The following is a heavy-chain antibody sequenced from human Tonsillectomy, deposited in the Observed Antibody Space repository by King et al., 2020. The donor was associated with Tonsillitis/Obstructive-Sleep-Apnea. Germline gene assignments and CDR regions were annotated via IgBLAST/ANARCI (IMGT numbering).Heavy chain of an antibody. Sequence: IQLVQSGAEVKKPGASVKVSCKASGYSFTTYGISWVRQAPGQGLEWMGWISAYNGNTNYAQKFQGRVTMTTDTSTTTAYMELSRLRSDDTAVYYCARQGIVGATDAFDIWGQGTMVTVSS. J-gene: IGHJ3*02. CDR2: ISAYNGNT. V-gene: IGHV1-18*01. CDR1: GYSFTTYG. D-gene: IGHD1-26*01. CDR3: ARQGIVGATDAFDI.